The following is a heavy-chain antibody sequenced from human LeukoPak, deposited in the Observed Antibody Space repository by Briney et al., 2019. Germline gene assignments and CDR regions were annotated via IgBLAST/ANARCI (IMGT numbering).Heavy chain of an antibody. V-gene: IGHV4-34*01. J-gene: IGHJ6*03. CDR2: INHSGST. Sequence: PSETLSLTCAVYGGTFSGYYWSWIRQPPGKGLEWIGEINHSGSTNYNPSLKSRVTISVDTSKDQFSLKLSSVTAADTAVYYCARVPYRPRSYVNYYYYMDVWGKGTTVTVSS. D-gene: IGHD3-10*02. CDR3: ARVPYRPRSYVNYYYYMDV. CDR1: GGTFSGYY.